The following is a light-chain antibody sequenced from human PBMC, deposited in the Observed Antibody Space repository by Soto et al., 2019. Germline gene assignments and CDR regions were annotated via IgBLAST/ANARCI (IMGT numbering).Light chain of an antibody. Sequence: DVVLTQTPLSSPVTLGQPASISCRSSQSLVHSDGNTSLSWLQQRPGQPPRLLIYQVSNRFSGVPDRFSGSGAGTDFTLKISRVEAEDVGVYHCVQFAHFPRTFGQGTKVEIK. V-gene: IGKV2-24*01. CDR2: QVS. CDR3: VQFAHFPRT. CDR1: QSLVHSDGNTS. J-gene: IGKJ1*01.